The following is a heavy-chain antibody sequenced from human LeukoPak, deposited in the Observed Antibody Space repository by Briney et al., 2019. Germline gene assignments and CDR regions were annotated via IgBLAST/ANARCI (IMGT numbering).Heavy chain of an antibody. CDR3: ARHGGAADY. CDR2: MYHTGSP. V-gene: IGHV4-4*02. Sequence: SGTLSLTCAVSGGSISSNNWWSWVRQPPGKGLEWIGEMYHTGSPNYNPSLRSRVTISVDKWKNQFSLNLSSVTAADTAVYYCARHGGAADYWGQGTLVTVSS. J-gene: IGHJ4*02. D-gene: IGHD1-26*01. CDR1: GGSISSNNW.